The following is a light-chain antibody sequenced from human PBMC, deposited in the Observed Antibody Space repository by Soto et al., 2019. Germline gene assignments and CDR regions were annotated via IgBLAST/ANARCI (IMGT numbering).Light chain of an antibody. CDR2: DVS. J-gene: IGLJ1*01. Sequence: LTQPRSVSGSPGQSVTISCTGTSSDVGGYNYVSWYQQHPGKAPKLMIYDVSKRPSGVPDRFSGSKSGNTASLTISGLQAEDEADYYCCSYAGSPLYVFGTGTKVTVL. V-gene: IGLV2-11*01. CDR3: CSYAGSPLYV. CDR1: SSDVGGYNY.